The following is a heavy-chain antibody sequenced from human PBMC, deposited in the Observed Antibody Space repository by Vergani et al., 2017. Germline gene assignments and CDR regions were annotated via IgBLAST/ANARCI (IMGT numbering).Heavy chain of an antibody. J-gene: IGHJ4*02. D-gene: IGHD3-22*01. CDR2: IYYSGST. Sequence: QVQLQESGPGLVKPSQTLSLTCTVSGGSISSGDYYWSWIRQPPGKGLEWIGYIYYSGSTYYNPSLKSRVTISVDTSKNQFSLKLSSVTAADTAVYYCARVRYDSSGYQDYFDYWGQGTLVTVSS. CDR1: GGSISSGDYY. CDR3: ARVRYDSSGYQDYFDY. V-gene: IGHV4-30-4*01.